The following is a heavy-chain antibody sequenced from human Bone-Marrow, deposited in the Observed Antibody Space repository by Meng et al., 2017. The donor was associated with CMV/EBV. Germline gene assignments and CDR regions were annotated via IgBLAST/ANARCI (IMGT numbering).Heavy chain of an antibody. V-gene: IGHV3-73*01. Sequence: GSLRLSCAASGFTFSGSAMHWIRQASGKGLEWVGRIRSKANSYATAYAASVDVRFTISRDDSKNTAYLQMNSLKTEDTAVYYCTFSIAPYYYYGLDVWGQGTTVTVSS. D-gene: IGHD6-6*01. CDR2: IRSKANSYAT. CDR1: GFTFSGSA. J-gene: IGHJ6*02. CDR3: TFSIAPYYYYGLDV.